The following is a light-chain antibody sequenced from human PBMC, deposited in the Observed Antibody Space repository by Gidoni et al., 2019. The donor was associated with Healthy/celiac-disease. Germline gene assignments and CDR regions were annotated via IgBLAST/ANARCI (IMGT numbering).Light chain of an antibody. Sequence: IQMTQLPSSLPASVGDRVTITCRASQSISSYLNWYQQKPGKAPKLLIYAASSLQSGVPSRFSGSGSGTDFTLTISSLQPEDFATYYCQQSDNTPRTFGPGTKVDIK. CDR3: QQSDNTPRT. J-gene: IGKJ3*01. CDR2: AAS. V-gene: IGKV1-39*01. CDR1: QSISSY.